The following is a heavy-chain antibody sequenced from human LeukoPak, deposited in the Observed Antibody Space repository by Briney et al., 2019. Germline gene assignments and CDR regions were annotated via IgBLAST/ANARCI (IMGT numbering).Heavy chain of an antibody. V-gene: IGHV3-23*01. Sequence: PGGSLRLSCAASGFTFSSYSMTWVRQAPGQGLEWVSSFSGSGGSTYHADSVKGRFTISRDISKNTLYLQMNSLRAEDTAAYYWAISRASSGVAPASYFYRGQGTLVTVSS. J-gene: IGHJ4*02. CDR3: AISRASSGVAPASYFY. D-gene: IGHD6-13*01. CDR1: GFTFSSYS. CDR2: FSGSGGST.